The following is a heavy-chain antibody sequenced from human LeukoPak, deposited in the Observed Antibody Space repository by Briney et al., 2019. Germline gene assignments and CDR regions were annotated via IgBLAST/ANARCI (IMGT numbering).Heavy chain of an antibody. CDR3: AKDPEYSSSWSFDY. Sequence: GGSLRLSCAASGFTFSSYAMSWVRQAPGQGLEWVSAISGSGGSTYYADSVKGRFTISRDNSKNTLYLQMNSLRAEDTAVYYCAKDPEYSSSWSFDYWGQGTLVTVSS. J-gene: IGHJ4*02. CDR2: ISGSGGST. CDR1: GFTFSSYA. D-gene: IGHD6-13*01. V-gene: IGHV3-23*01.